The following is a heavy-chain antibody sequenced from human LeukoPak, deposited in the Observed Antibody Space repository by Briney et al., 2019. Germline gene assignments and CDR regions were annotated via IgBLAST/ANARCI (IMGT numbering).Heavy chain of an antibody. D-gene: IGHD2-15*01. CDR3: ARGWGEKGRCRGGTCNNPEFDY. CDR1: GFTFTTYA. Sequence: GGSLRLSCAASGFTFTTYAMNWVRQAPGKGLEWVSNIKESGSEKSYIDSLNGRFTISRDNAKDSLYLQMSSLRVEDTDVYYCARGWGEKGRCRGGTCNNPEFDYWGQGTLASVCS. V-gene: IGHV3-7*01. J-gene: IGHJ4*02. CDR2: IKESGSEK.